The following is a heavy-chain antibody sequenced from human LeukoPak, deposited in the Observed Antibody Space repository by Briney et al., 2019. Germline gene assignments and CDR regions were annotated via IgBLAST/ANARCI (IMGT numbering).Heavy chain of an antibody. Sequence: MPSETLSLTCTVSGGSISSYYWSWIRQPPGKGLEWIGYIYYSGSTNYNPSLKSRVTISVDTSKNQFSLKLSSVTAADTAVYYCAKAGYYDSSGYYPRQYYYYYGMDVWGQGTTVTVSS. CDR2: IYYSGST. CDR3: AKAGYYDSSGYYPRQYYYYYGMDV. J-gene: IGHJ6*02. CDR1: GGSISSYY. D-gene: IGHD3-22*01. V-gene: IGHV4-59*01.